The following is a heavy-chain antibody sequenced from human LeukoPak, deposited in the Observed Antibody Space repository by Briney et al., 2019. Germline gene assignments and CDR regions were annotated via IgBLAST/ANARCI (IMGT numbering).Heavy chain of an antibody. CDR1: GYSFTSYW. CDR2: IYPGDSDT. D-gene: IGHD3-22*01. J-gene: IGHJ4*02. CDR3: ARSKYYYDSSGYFSDY. V-gene: IGHV5-51*01. Sequence: GESLKISCKGSGYSFTSYWIGWVRQMPGKGVEWVGIIYPGDSDTRYSPSFQGQVTISADKSISTAYLQWSSLKASDTAMYYCARSKYYYDSSGYFSDYWGQGTLVTVSS.